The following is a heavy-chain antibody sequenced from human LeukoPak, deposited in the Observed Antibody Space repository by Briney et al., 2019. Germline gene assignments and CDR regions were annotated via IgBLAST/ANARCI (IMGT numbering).Heavy chain of an antibody. CDR3: ARPNDYGDYFDY. CDR2: ISSSSSYI. V-gene: IGHV3-21*01. CDR1: GFTFSSYS. Sequence: GGSLRLSCAASGFTFSSYSMNWVRQAPGKGLEWVSSISSSSSYIYYADPVKGRFTISRDNAKNSLYLQMNSLRAEDTAVYYCARPNDYGDYFDYWGQGTLVTVSS. J-gene: IGHJ4*02. D-gene: IGHD4-17*01.